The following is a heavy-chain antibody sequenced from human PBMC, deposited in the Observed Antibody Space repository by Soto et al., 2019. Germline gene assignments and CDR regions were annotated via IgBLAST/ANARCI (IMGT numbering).Heavy chain of an antibody. V-gene: IGHV3-23*01. D-gene: IGHD6-19*01. CDR3: AKATTNGGWFNPFDS. CDR1: GLSFVNYA. CDR2: LSGSGTST. Sequence: QPGGSLRLSCAASGLSFVNYAMNWVRQAPGKGLEWVSGLSGSGTSTYYADSVKGRFTISRDNSRDTLFLQMNSLTADDTAVYYCAKATTNGGWFNPFDSWGQGALVTVSS. J-gene: IGHJ4*02.